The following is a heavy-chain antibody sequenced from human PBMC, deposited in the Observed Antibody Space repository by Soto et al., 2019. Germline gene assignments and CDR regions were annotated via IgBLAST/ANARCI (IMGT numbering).Heavy chain of an antibody. CDR2: IYHSGST. CDR1: GGSISSSNW. D-gene: IGHD5-12*01. J-gene: IGHJ4*02. Sequence: SETLSLTSAVAGGSISSSNWWSWVRQPPGKGLEWIGEIYHSGSTNYNPSLKSRVTISVDKSKNQFSLKLSSVTAADTAVYYCARAYSYGGYVRYFDYWGQGTLVTRLL. V-gene: IGHV4-4*02. CDR3: ARAYSYGGYVRYFDY.